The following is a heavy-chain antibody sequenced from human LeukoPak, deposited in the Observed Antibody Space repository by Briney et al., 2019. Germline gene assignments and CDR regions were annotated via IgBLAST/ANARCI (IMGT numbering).Heavy chain of an antibody. V-gene: IGHV1-69*04. D-gene: IGHD1-26*01. CDR2: IIPILGIA. Sequence: ASVKVSCKASGGTFSSYAISWVRQAPGQGLEWMGRIIPILGIANYAQKFQGRVTITADKSTSTAYMELSSLRSEDTAVYYCARDGSLYSGNYYFDYWGQGTLVTVSS. CDR3: ARDGSLYSGNYYFDY. J-gene: IGHJ4*02. CDR1: GGTFSSYA.